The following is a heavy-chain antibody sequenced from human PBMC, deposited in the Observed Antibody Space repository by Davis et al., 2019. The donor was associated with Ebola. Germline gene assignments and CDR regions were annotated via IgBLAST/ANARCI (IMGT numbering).Heavy chain of an antibody. CDR2: INRDGSST. CDR1: GFTFSNYW. Sequence: GESLKISCAASGFTFSNYWMHWVRQAPGKGLVWVSRINRDGSSTNYADSVKGRFTISRDNAKNTLYLQMNSLRAEDTAVYYCARGNNWFDPWGQGTLVTVSS. J-gene: IGHJ5*02. V-gene: IGHV3-74*01. CDR3: ARGNNWFDP.